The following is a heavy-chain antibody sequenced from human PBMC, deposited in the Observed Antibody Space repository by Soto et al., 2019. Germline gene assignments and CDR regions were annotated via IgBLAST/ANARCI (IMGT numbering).Heavy chain of an antibody. V-gene: IGHV3-11*06. CDR2: ISSSSSYT. CDR3: ARGGATVTSDALDI. J-gene: IGHJ3*02. Sequence: PGGSLRLSCAAAGFTFSDYYMSWIRQAPGKGLEWVSYISSSSSYTNYADSVKGRFTLSRDQAQNSLYLQMNSLRAEDTAVYYCARGGATVTSDALDIWGQGTMATVS. CDR1: GFTFSDYY. D-gene: IGHD4-17*01.